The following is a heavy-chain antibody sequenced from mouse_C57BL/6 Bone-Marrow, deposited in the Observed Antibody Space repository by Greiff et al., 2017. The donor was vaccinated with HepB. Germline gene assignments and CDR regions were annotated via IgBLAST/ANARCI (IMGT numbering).Heavy chain of an antibody. D-gene: IGHD2-5*01. J-gene: IGHJ4*01. Sequence: QVQLKESGAELVKPGASVKLSCKASGYTFTSYWMHWVKQRPGRGLEWIGRIDPNSGGTKYNEKFKSKATLTVDKPSSTAYMQLSSLTSEDSAVYYCARRAYYSNWYAMDYWGQGTSVTVSS. V-gene: IGHV1-72*01. CDR3: ARRAYYSNWYAMDY. CDR2: IDPNSGGT. CDR1: GYTFTSYW.